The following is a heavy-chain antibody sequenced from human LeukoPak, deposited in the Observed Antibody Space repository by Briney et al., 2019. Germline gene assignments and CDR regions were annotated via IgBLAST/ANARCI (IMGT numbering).Heavy chain of an antibody. CDR1: GGTFSSYA. CDR2: IIPIFGTA. J-gene: IGHJ5*02. V-gene: IGHV1-69*06. Sequence: ASVKVSCRASGGTFSSYAISWVRQAPGQGLEWMGGIIPIFGTANYAQKFQGRVTITADKSTSTAYMELSSLRSEDTAVYYCARGPKEDILTGYHFDPWGQGTLVTVSS. CDR3: ARGPKEDILTGYHFDP. D-gene: IGHD3-9*01.